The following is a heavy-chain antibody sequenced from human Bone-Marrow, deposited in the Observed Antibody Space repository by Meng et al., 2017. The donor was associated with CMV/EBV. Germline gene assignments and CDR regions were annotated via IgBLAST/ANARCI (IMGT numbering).Heavy chain of an antibody. CDR2: IKQDGSEK. J-gene: IGHJ4*02. D-gene: IGHD2-2*01. CDR3: ARDCCSSTSYTNNFDY. Sequence: GESLKISCAASGFTFSSYWMSWVRQAPGKGLEWVANIKQDGSEKYYVDSVKGRFTISRDNAKNSLYLQMNSLRAEDTAVYYCARDCCSSTSYTNNFDYWGQGTLVPSPQ. V-gene: IGHV3-7*01. CDR1: GFTFSSYW.